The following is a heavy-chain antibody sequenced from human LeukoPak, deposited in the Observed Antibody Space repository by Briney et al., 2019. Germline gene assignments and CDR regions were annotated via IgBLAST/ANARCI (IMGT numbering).Heavy chain of an antibody. CDR3: ARAGNIVVAVAAKGRYNWFDP. V-gene: IGHV1-69*06. J-gene: IGHJ5*02. CDR2: IIPIFGTA. Sequence: GASVKVSCKASGGTFSSYAISWVRQAPGQGLEWMGGIIPIFGTANYAQKFQGRVTITADKSTSTAYMELSRLRSDDTAVYYCARAGNIVVAVAAKGRYNWFDPWGQGTLVTVSS. D-gene: IGHD2-15*01. CDR1: GGTFSSYA.